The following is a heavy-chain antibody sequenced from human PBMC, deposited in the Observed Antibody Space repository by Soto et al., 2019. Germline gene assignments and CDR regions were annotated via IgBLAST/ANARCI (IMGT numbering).Heavy chain of an antibody. CDR1: GLTFGSRA. Sequence: AGGSLRLSCVASGLTFGSRAMTWVRQAPGEGLQWVSTITDTGGDAKYAXSVRGRFVISRDNSKKTLYLQMTSLTAEDSXMYYCARGSTDXXXXGRIFDFXGXGTLVXVSS. CDR2: ITDTGGDA. CDR3: ARGSTDXXXXGRIFDF. V-gene: IGHV3-23*01. J-gene: IGHJ4*02.